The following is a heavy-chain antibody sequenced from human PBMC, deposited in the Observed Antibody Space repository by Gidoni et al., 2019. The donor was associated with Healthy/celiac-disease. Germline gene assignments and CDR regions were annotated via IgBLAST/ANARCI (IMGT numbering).Heavy chain of an antibody. Sequence: QVQLVQSGAEVKKPGSSVKVSCKASGGTFDIYALSWVRQAPGQGLEWMGGVIPIFGTANYAQKFQGRVTITADESTSTAYMELSSLRSEDTAVYYCARDGKGESGSYLYNWFDPWGQGTLVTVSS. CDR1: GGTFDIYA. J-gene: IGHJ5*02. D-gene: IGHD1-26*01. CDR3: ARDGKGESGSYLYNWFDP. CDR2: VIPIFGTA. V-gene: IGHV1-69*01.